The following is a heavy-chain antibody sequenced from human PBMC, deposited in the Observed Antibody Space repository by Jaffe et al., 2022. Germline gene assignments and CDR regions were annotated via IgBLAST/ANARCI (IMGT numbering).Heavy chain of an antibody. V-gene: IGHV4-61*02. CDR1: GASITSGTYS. CDR2: IYPSGTT. J-gene: IGHJ4*02. Sequence: QVQLQESGPGLVKPSETLTLTCSVSGASITSGTYSWSWVRQAAGKGLEWIGHIYPSGTTNYKPSLKSRVTISIDTSKNQFSLSLTSVTAADTAIYFCARDSGTLGNWGQGARVTVSA. D-gene: IGHD3-16*01. CDR3: ARDSGTLGN.